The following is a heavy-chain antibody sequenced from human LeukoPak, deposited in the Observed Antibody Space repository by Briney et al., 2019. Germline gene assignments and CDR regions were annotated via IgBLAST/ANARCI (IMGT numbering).Heavy chain of an antibody. CDR1: GFTFSSYA. CDR2: ISGSGGST. D-gene: IGHD6-13*01. Sequence: PGGSLRLSCAASGFTFSSYAMSWVRQAPGKGLEWVSAISGSGGSTYYADSVKGRFTISRDNSKNTLYLQMNSLRAEDTAVYYCAKAPSIAAAGTSDFDIWGQGTMVTVSS. J-gene: IGHJ3*02. CDR3: AKAPSIAAAGTSDFDI. V-gene: IGHV3-23*01.